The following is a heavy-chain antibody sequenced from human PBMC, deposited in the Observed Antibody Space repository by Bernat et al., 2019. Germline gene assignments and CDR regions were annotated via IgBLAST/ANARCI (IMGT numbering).Heavy chain of an antibody. Sequence: QVQLVESGGVVVQPGRSLRLSCAASGFTFSSYGMHWVRQAPGKGLEWVAIISNDGSQKFYADSVRGRFTISRDNSDNTLYLEVTSLRAEDTAVYYCARDDAAPDNGLDYCVQGTLVSVCS. CDR3: ARDDAAPDNGLDY. CDR2: ISNDGSQK. V-gene: IGHV3-33*01. J-gene: IGHJ4*02. CDR1: GFTFSSYG. D-gene: IGHD6-13*01.